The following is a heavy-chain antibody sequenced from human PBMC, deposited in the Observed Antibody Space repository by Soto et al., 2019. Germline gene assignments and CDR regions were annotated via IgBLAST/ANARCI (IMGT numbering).Heavy chain of an antibody. CDR3: ARVNRGELLWFDP. Sequence: ASVKVSCKASGGTFSSYAISWVRQAPGQGLEWMGGIIPIFGTANYAQKFQGRVTITADESTSTAYMELSSLRSEDTAVYYCARVNRGELLWFDPWGQGTLVTVSS. CDR2: IIPIFGTA. D-gene: IGHD1-26*01. CDR1: GGTFSSYA. J-gene: IGHJ5*02. V-gene: IGHV1-69*13.